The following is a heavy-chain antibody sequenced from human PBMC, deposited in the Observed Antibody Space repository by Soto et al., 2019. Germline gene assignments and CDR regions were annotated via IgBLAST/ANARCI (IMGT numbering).Heavy chain of an antibody. CDR1: GFTFSSYA. J-gene: IGHJ4*02. CDR3: AKGRCLWTSLPAATPSDY. D-gene: IGHD2-2*01. Sequence: EVQLLESGGGLVHPGGSLRLSCAVSGFTFSSYAMNWVRQAPGKGLEWVSAISGSGSSTYYADSEKGRFTISRDNSKNTLYVQINTLRADDTSVYYCAKGRCLWTSLPAATPSDYWGQGTLVTVSS. CDR2: ISGSGSST. V-gene: IGHV3-23*01.